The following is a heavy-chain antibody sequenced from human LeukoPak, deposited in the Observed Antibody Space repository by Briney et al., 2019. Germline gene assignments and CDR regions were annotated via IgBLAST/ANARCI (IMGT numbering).Heavy chain of an antibody. CDR1: GGSFSGYY. Sequence: SETLSLTCAVYGGSFSGYYWSWIRQPPGKGLEWIGEINHSGSTNYNPSLKSRVTISVHTSKNQFSLKLSSVTAADTAVYYCARLKEWELLRGAFFDYWGQGTLVTVSS. CDR3: ARLKEWELLRGAFFDY. CDR2: INHSGST. D-gene: IGHD1-26*01. V-gene: IGHV4-34*01. J-gene: IGHJ4*02.